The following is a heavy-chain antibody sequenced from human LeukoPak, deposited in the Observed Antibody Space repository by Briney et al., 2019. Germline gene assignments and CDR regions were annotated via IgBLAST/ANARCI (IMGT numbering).Heavy chain of an antibody. Sequence: GGSLRLSCAASGFTFSSYAMSWVRQPPGKGLKWVSAISGSGGNTYYAAYMKGRFTISRDNSKNTLYLQMNSLRAEDTAVYYCAKDEHGGYCSGGSCYGIDYWGQGTLVTVSS. CDR1: GFTFSSYA. V-gene: IGHV3-23*01. D-gene: IGHD2-15*01. J-gene: IGHJ4*02. CDR3: AKDEHGGYCSGGSCYGIDY. CDR2: ISGSGGNT.